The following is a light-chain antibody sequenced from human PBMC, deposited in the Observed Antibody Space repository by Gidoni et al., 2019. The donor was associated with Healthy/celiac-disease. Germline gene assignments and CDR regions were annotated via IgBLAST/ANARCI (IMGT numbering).Light chain of an antibody. J-gene: IGKJ4*01. V-gene: IGKV3-11*01. CDR2: DAS. CDR3: QQRSNWPPALT. Sequence: EIVLTQSRATLSLSPGERATLSCSASQSVSSYLAWYQQTPGQAPRLLIYDASNRATGIPARFSGSGSGTDFTLTISSLEPEDFAVYYCQQRSNWPPALTFGGGTKVEIK. CDR1: QSVSSY.